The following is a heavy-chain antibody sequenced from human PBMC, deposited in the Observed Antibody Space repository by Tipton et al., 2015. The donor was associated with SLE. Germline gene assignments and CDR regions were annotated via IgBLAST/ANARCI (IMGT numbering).Heavy chain of an antibody. D-gene: IGHD6-6*01. CDR1: GGSISSGGYY. V-gene: IGHV4-31*03. J-gene: IGHJ5*02. CDR2: IHYSGSA. CDR3: ARRHYTSSSYFDP. Sequence: TLSLTCTVSGGSISSGGYYWSWIRQQSGKGLEWIGYIHYSGSAYYNPSLKSRLSISVDTSKNQFSLNLNSVTAADTAVYYCARRHYTSSSYFDPWGQGALVTVS.